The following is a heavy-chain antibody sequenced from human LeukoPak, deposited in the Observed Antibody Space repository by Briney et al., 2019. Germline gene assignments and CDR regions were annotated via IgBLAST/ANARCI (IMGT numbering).Heavy chain of an antibody. CDR1: GFTFSSYG. CDR2: IRYDGSNK. Sequence: GGSLRLSCAASGFTFSSYGMHWVRQAPGKGLEWVAFIRYDGSNKYYADSVKGRFTISRDNSKNTLYLQMNSLRAEDTAVYYCAKDGQGVYYYYYMDVWGKGTTVTISS. J-gene: IGHJ6*03. CDR3: AKDGQGVYYYYYMDV. D-gene: IGHD3-16*01. V-gene: IGHV3-30*02.